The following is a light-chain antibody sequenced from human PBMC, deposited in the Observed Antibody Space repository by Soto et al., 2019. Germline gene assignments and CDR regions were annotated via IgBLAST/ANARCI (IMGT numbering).Light chain of an antibody. CDR1: NSNLGAGYD. Sequence: QSVLMQPPSVSGAPGQRVTISCTGNNSNLGAGYDVHWYQQLPGAAPKLVIFGNRNRPSGVPERFSGSKSGTSASLANTGLQAEDEADYYCQAYDYSLTAFVFGGGTKLTVL. CDR3: QAYDYSLTAFV. J-gene: IGLJ3*02. CDR2: GNR. V-gene: IGLV1-40*01.